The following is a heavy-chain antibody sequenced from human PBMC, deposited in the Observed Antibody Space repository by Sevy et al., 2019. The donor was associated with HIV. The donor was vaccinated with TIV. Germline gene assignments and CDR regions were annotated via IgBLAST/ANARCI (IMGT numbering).Heavy chain of an antibody. CDR2: ISGSGGST. J-gene: IGHJ4*02. D-gene: IGHD2-15*01. CDR3: ARAARGYCSGGSCYFDY. CDR1: GFTFSSYA. Sequence: GGSLRLSCAASGFTFSSYAMSWVRQAPGKGLEWVSAISGSGGSTYYADSVKGRFTISRDNSKNTLYLQMNSLRAEDTAVYYCARAARGYCSGGSCYFDYWGPGTLVTVSS. V-gene: IGHV3-23*01.